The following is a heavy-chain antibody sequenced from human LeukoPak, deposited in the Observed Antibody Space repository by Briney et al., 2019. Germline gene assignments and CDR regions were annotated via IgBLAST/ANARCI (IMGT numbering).Heavy chain of an antibody. CDR1: GFTFSSYA. Sequence: SGGSLRLSCAASGFTFSSYAMSWVRQAPGKGLEWVSAISGSSGSTYYADSVKGRFTISRDNSKNTLYLQMNSLRAEDTAVYYCAKDSLIAVAGTFDYWGQGTLVTVSS. V-gene: IGHV3-23*01. J-gene: IGHJ4*02. CDR2: ISGSSGST. D-gene: IGHD6-19*01. CDR3: AKDSLIAVAGTFDY.